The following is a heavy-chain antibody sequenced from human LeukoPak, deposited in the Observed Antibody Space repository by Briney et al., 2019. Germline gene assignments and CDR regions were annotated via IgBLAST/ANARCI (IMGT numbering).Heavy chain of an antibody. V-gene: IGHV3-74*01. J-gene: IGHJ4*02. CDR3: ASGELDSLYYFDF. D-gene: IGHD1-1*01. CDR1: GFTFSNYW. Sequence: GGSLRLSCAASGFTFSNYWMHWVRQAPGKGLVWVSRIHTDGISTTYADSVKGRFTISRDNAKNTLYLQMNSLRAEDTAVCYCASGELDSLYYFDFWGQGTLVTVSS. CDR2: IHTDGIST.